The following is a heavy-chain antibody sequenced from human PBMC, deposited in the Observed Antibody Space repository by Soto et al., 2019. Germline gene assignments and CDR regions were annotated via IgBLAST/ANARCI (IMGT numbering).Heavy chain of an antibody. Sequence: SETLSLTCTVSGGSISSSSYYWGWIRQPPGKGMEWIGSIYYSGSTYYNPSLKSRVTISVDTSKNQFSLKLSSVTAADTAVYYCARHSRNYPRGFDPWGQGTLVTVSS. CDR2: IYYSGST. CDR1: GGSISSSSYY. CDR3: ARHSRNYPRGFDP. D-gene: IGHD6-13*01. V-gene: IGHV4-39*01. J-gene: IGHJ5*02.